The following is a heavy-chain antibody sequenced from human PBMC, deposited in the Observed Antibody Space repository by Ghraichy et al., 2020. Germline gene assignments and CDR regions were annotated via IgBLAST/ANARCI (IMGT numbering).Heavy chain of an antibody. J-gene: IGHJ4*02. V-gene: IGHV3-64*02. CDR2: ISSNGATT. CDR1: GFIFSNYA. D-gene: IGHD2-15*01. Sequence: GALRLSCAASGFIFSNYAMHWVRQAPGKGLECVSAISSNGATTSYADSVRPRSSISRDNSKNTVYLQMGSLRPEDMAVYYCARVYCAGGSCYYDYWGQGTLVTVSS. CDR3: ARVYCAGGSCYYDY.